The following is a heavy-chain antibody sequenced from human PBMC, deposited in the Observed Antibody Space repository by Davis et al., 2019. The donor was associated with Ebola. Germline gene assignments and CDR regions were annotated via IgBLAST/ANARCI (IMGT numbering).Heavy chain of an antibody. CDR3: TRHVSGDFWYFDL. Sequence: GESLKISCAASGFTVSTNYMSWVRQAPGKGLEWVSIIYSGGSAYYADSVKGRFTISRDNSKNTVYLQMNSLRAEDTAVYYCTRHVSGDFWYFDLWGRGTLVTVSS. J-gene: IGHJ2*01. V-gene: IGHV3-66*04. CDR1: GFTVSTNY. D-gene: IGHD4-17*01. CDR2: IYSGGSA.